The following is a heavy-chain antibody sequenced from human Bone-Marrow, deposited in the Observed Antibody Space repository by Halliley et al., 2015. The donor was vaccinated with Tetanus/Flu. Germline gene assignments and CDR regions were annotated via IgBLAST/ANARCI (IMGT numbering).Heavy chain of an antibody. Sequence: WGATNSGSGTTTCHADSVKGRFTIPRDNTKNTLFLQMTSLRVGARAVYYCAKAAKEVGFKDYWGQGTLVTVSS. J-gene: IGHJ4*02. V-gene: IGHV3-23*01. CDR3: AKAAKEVGFKDY. CDR2: NSGSGTTT. D-gene: IGHD1-26*01.